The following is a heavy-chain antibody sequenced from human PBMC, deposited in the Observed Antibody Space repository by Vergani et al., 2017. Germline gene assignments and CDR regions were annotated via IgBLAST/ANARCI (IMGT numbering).Heavy chain of an antibody. Sequence: EVQLVQCGAEVKKPGESLKIFCKGSGYSFSSYWIGWVRQMPGEGLEWMGIIYPGDSDTRYRPYFQGQVTISADNSISTAYLQWSSLKASDTAMYYCARMTTVENGGDYWGQGTLVTVSS. CDR2: IYPGDSDT. CDR3: ARMTTVENGGDY. CDR1: GYSFSSYW. J-gene: IGHJ4*02. D-gene: IGHD4-23*01. V-gene: IGHV5-51*03.